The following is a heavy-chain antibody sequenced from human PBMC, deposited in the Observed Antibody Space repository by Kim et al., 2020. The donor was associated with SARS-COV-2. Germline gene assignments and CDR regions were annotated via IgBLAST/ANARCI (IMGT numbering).Heavy chain of an antibody. Sequence: GESLKISCKGSGYSFTSYWIGWVRQMPGKGLEWMGIIYPGDSDTRYSPSFQGQVTISADKSISTAYLQWSSLKASDTAMYYCARHENFGDRPGTQNWYFDLWGRGTLVTVSS. CDR1: GYSFTSYW. CDR2: IYPGDSDT. D-gene: IGHD3-10*01. J-gene: IGHJ2*01. V-gene: IGHV5-51*01. CDR3: ARHENFGDRPGTQNWYFDL.